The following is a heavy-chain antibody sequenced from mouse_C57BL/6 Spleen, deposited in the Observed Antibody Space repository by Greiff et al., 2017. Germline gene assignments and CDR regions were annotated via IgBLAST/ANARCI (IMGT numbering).Heavy chain of an antibody. CDR3: ARIRYDYDEGYYFDY. Sequence: EVKLQESVAELVRPGASVKLSCTASGFNIKNTYMHWVKQRPEQGLEWIGRIDPANGNTKYAPKFQGKATITADTSSNTAYLQLSSLTSEDTAIYYCARIRYDYDEGYYFDYWGQGTTLTVSS. J-gene: IGHJ2*01. V-gene: IGHV14-3*01. D-gene: IGHD2-4*01. CDR2: IDPANGNT. CDR1: GFNIKNTY.